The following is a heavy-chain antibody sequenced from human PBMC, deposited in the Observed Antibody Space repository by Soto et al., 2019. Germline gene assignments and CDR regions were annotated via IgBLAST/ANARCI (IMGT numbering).Heavy chain of an antibody. V-gene: IGHV3-48*03. Sequence: EVQLVESGGGLAQPGGSLRLSCAASGFTVSSYEMNWVRQAPGKGLEWVSYISTSGTTIYYADSVKGRFTISRDNAKNTLYLQMNSLRGEDTAVYYCIRGDGGYSDGREDFWGQGTTVTVSS. D-gene: IGHD5-12*01. CDR2: ISTSGTTI. J-gene: IGHJ6*01. CDR1: GFTVSSYE. CDR3: IRGDGGYSDGREDF.